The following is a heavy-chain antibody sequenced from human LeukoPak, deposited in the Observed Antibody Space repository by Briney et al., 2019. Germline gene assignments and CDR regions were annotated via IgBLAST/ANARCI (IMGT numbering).Heavy chain of an antibody. Sequence: GGSLRVSCAASGFTFSGYGMRWVRQAPGKGLERVAVIWYDGSNKYYADSVKGRFTISRDNSKNTLYLQMNSLRAEDTAVYYCARDQGSRGWYGTLSYWGQGTLVTVSS. CDR2: IWYDGSNK. V-gene: IGHV3-33*01. D-gene: IGHD6-19*01. J-gene: IGHJ4*02. CDR3: ARDQGSRGWYGTLSY. CDR1: GFTFSGYG.